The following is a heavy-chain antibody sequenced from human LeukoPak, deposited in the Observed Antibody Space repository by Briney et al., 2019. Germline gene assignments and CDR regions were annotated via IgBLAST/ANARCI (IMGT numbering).Heavy chain of an antibody. CDR1: GGSISSYY. CDR3: ARHANYDILTGSPRHFDY. D-gene: IGHD3-9*01. CDR2: IYYSGST. J-gene: IGHJ4*02. V-gene: IGHV4-59*08. Sequence: SETLSLTCTVSGGSISSYYWSWIRQPPGKGLEWIGYIYYSGSTNYNPSPKSRVTISVDTSKNQFSLKLSSVTAADTAVYYCARHANYDILTGSPRHFDYWGQGTLVTVSS.